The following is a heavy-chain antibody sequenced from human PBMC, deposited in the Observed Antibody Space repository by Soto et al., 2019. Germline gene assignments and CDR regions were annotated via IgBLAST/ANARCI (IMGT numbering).Heavy chain of an antibody. CDR2: IYYSGST. V-gene: IGHV4-31*03. CDR3: ARDLAAPSPYYYYGMDV. D-gene: IGHD6-6*01. Sequence: PSETLSLTCTVSGGSISSGGYYWSWIRQHPGKGLEWIGYIYYSGSTYYNPSLKSRVTISVDTSKNQFSLKLSSVTAADTAVYYCARDLAAPSPYYYYGMDVWGQGTTVTGSS. J-gene: IGHJ6*02. CDR1: GGSISSGGYY.